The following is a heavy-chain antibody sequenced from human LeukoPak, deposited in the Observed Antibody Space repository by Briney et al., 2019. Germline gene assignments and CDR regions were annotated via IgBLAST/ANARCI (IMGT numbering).Heavy chain of an antibody. D-gene: IGHD3-9*01. CDR2: ISYDGSNK. V-gene: IGHV3-30*09. Sequence: GRSLRLSCAASGITFSSYAMHWVRQAPGKGLEWVAVISYDGSNKYYADSVKGRFAISRDNSKNTLYLQMNSLRAEDTAVYYCARDGWLLSTPLFDYWGQGTLVTVSS. J-gene: IGHJ4*02. CDR1: GITFSSYA. CDR3: ARDGWLLSTPLFDY.